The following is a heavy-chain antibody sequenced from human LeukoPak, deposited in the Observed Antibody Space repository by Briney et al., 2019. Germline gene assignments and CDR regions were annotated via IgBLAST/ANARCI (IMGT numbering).Heavy chain of an antibody. J-gene: IGHJ4*02. CDR3: ATDLVGATSFDY. CDR1: GYSLTELS. V-gene: IGHV1-24*01. D-gene: IGHD1-26*01. Sequence: ASATVSCKVSGYSLTELSMHWVRQAPGKGLVWMGGFDPEDGETIYAQKFQGRVTMTEDTSTDTAYMELSSLRSEDTAVYYCATDLVGATSFDYWGQGNLVTVSS. CDR2: FDPEDGET.